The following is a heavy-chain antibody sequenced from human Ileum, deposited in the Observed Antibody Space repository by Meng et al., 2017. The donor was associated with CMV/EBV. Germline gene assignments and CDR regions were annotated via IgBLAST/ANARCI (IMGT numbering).Heavy chain of an antibody. Sequence: GVSFSGHWSCIRPPPGQGLEWIAEINHSGSTHYNPSLKSRVTISVDTSRNQFSLKLSSMTVADTAVYYCARERGYGSGSYFHSWFDPWGQGTLVTVSS. J-gene: IGHJ5*02. V-gene: IGHV4-34*01. CDR2: INHSGST. D-gene: IGHD3-10*01. CDR1: GVSFSGH. CDR3: ARERGYGSGSYFHSWFDP.